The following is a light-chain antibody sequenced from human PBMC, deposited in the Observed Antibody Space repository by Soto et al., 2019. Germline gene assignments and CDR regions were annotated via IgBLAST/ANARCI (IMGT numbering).Light chain of an antibody. CDR1: QGISSY. J-gene: IGKJ5*01. CDR3: QQYYSYPLP. Sequence: AIRMTQSPSSFSASTGDRVTITCRASQGISSYLAWYQQKPGKAPKLLIYAASTLQSGVPSRCSGSGSGTDFTLTISRLQSEDFATYYCQQYYSYPLPFGQGTRLEIK. CDR2: AAS. V-gene: IGKV1-8*01.